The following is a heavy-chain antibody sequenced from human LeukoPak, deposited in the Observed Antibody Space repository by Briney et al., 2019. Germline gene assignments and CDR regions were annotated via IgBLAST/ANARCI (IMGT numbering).Heavy chain of an antibody. V-gene: IGHV1-24*01. J-gene: IGHJ4*02. CDR2: FDPEDGET. CDR1: GYTLTELS. Sequence: ASVGVSCKVSGYTLTELSMHWVRQAPGKGLEWMGGFDPEDGETIYAQRFQGRVTMTEDTSTDTAYMELSSLRSEDTAVYYCRIAAAGNIDYWGQGTLVTVSS. CDR3: RIAAAGNIDY. D-gene: IGHD6-13*01.